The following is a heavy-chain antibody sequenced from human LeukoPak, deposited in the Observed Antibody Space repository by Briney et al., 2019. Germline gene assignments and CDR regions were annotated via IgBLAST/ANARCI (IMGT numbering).Heavy chain of an antibody. CDR3: ARDIRYCSGGSCYGAFDI. CDR2: INPSGGST. V-gene: IGHV1-46*01. J-gene: IGHJ3*02. CDR1: GYTFTSYY. D-gene: IGHD2-15*01. Sequence: ASVKVSCKASGYTFTSYYMHWVRQAPGQALEWMGIINPSGGSTSYAQKFQGRVTMTRDTSTSTVYMELSSLRSEDTAVYYCARDIRYCSGGSCYGAFDIWGQGTMVTVSS.